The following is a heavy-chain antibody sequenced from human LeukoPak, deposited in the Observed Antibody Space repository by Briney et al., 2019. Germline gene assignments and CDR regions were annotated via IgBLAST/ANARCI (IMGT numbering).Heavy chain of an antibody. CDR1: GYSSTSYW. D-gene: IGHD3-3*01. J-gene: IGHJ6*02. CDR3: ARSTYYDFWSGSPYYYYGMDV. CDR2: IYPGDSDT. Sequence: GESLKISCKGSGYSSTSYWIGWVRQMPGKGLEWMGIIYPGDSDTRYSPSFQGQVTISADKSISTAYLQWSSLKASDTAMYYCARSTYYDFWSGSPYYYYGMDVWGQGTTVTVSS. V-gene: IGHV5-51*01.